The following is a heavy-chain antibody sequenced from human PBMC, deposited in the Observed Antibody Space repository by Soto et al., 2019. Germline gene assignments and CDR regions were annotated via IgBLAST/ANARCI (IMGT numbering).Heavy chain of an antibody. CDR1: GYTFTSYG. J-gene: IGHJ5*02. CDR2: ISAYNGNT. Sequence: QVQLVQSGAEVKKPGASVKVSCKASGYTFTSYGISWVRQAPGQGLEWMGWISAYNGNTHYAQTLQGRVTMTTDTSTSTAYMELRSLRSDDTYVYYCAREYSSSWVQVNWFDPWGQGTLVTVSS. D-gene: IGHD6-13*01. CDR3: AREYSSSWVQVNWFDP. V-gene: IGHV1-18*01.